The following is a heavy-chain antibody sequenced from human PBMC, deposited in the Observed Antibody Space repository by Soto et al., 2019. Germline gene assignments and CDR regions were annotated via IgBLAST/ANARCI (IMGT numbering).Heavy chain of an antibody. V-gene: IGHV4-39*07. CDR3: ARNDDSSGYYYYFHY. Sequence: PSETLSLTCTVSKGSISSPIYYWGWIRQPPGKGLEWIGSIYHSGSTYYNPSLKRRVTISVDTSKNQFSLKLSSVTAADAAVYYCARNDDSSGYYYYFHYWGLGTLVTVSS. J-gene: IGHJ4*02. CDR2: IYHSGST. CDR1: KGSISSPIYY. D-gene: IGHD3-22*01.